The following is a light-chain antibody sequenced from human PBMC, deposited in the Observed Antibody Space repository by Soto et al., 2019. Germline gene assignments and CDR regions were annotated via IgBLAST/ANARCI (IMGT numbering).Light chain of an antibody. V-gene: IGKV1-5*01. CDR3: QEYKSAT. CDR1: QSISDW. Sequence: DIQMTQSPSTLSASVGDRVTITCRASQSISDWLAWYQQKPGKAPNLLIYDASTLQRGVPSRFSGSGSGTEFTLTISSLQPDDFATYYCQEYKSATFGQGTKLEIE. CDR2: DAS. J-gene: IGKJ2*01.